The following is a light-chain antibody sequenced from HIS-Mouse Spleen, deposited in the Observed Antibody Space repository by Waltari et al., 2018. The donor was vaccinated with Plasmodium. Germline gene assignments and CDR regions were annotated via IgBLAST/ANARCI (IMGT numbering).Light chain of an antibody. V-gene: IGKV2-28*01. CDR2: LGS. CDR3: QQYNSYQ. Sequence: DIVMTQSPLSLPVTPGEPASISCRSSQSLLHSNGYNYLDWYLQKPGQSPQLLIYLGSNRASGVPDRFSGSGSGTEFTLTISSLQPDDFATYYCQQYNSYQFGQGTKVEIK. J-gene: IGKJ1*01. CDR1: QSLLHSNGYNY.